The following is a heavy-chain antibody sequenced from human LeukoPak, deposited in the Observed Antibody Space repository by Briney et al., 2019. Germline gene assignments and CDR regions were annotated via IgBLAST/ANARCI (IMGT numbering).Heavy chain of an antibody. D-gene: IGHD3-10*01. CDR1: GGSISSSSYY. Sequence: PSETLSLTCTVSGGSISSSSYYWGWIRQPPGKGLEWIGSIYYSGSTYYNPSLKSRVTISVDTSKNQFSLKLSSVTAADTAVYYCARHGFYYGSGSYWANWGQGTLVTVSS. V-gene: IGHV4-39*01. CDR2: IYYSGST. J-gene: IGHJ4*02. CDR3: ARHGFYYGSGSYWAN.